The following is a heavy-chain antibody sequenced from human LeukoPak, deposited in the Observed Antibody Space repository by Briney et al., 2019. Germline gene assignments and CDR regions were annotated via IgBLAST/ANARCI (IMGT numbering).Heavy chain of an antibody. D-gene: IGHD3-22*01. CDR3: AKPHYYDSSGSYIAGAFDI. V-gene: IGHV3-33*06. J-gene: IGHJ3*02. CDR2: IWYDGSKK. Sequence: GRSLRLSCAASGFTFSNYGMHWVRQAPGKGLEWVAVIWYDGSKKYYADSVKGRFTISRDNSKNTLYLQMNSLRAEDTAVYYCAKPHYYDSSGSYIAGAFDIWGQGTMVTASS. CDR1: GFTFSNYG.